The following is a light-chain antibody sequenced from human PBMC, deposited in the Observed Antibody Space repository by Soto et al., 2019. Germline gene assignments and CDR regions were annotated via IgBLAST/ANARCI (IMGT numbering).Light chain of an antibody. CDR1: QSVSSSY. Sequence: IVLTQSPGTLSWSPGETATLSCRAGQSVSSSYLAWYQQKPGQAPRLLIYGASTRATGIPHRFSGSGSGTDFTLTISRLEPEDFAVYYCQQYGSSPPITVGQGTRLEIK. CDR3: QQYGSSPPIT. J-gene: IGKJ5*01. V-gene: IGKV3-20*01. CDR2: GAS.